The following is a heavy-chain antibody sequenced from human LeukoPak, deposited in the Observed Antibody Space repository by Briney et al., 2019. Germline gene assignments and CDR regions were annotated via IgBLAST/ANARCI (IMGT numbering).Heavy chain of an antibody. V-gene: IGHV1-69*06. CDR3: ARDGGYCSGGSCSNDAFDI. J-gene: IGHJ3*02. CDR2: IIPIFGTA. Sequence: SVKVSCKASGGTFSSYAISWVRQAPGQGLEWMGGIIPIFGTANYAQKFQGRVTITADKSTSTAYMELSSLRSEDTGVYYCARDGGYCSGGSCSNDAFDIWGQGTMVTVSS. D-gene: IGHD2-15*01. CDR1: GGTFSSYA.